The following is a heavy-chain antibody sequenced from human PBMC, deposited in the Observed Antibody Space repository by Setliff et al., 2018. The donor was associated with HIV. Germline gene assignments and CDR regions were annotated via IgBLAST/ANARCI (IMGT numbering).Heavy chain of an antibody. CDR2: INPNSGGT. CDR1: GYSFTGYY. CDR3: ARDQVLGGRAFSYASNYGMDV. Sequence: GASVKVSCKASGYSFTGYYMHWVRQAPGQGLEWMGWINPNSGGTTYAQKFQGRVTMTWDTSISTAYMELSRLRSDDTAMYYCARDQVLGGRAFSYASNYGMDVWGQGTTVTVSS. J-gene: IGHJ6*02. D-gene: IGHD3-3*02. V-gene: IGHV1-2*02.